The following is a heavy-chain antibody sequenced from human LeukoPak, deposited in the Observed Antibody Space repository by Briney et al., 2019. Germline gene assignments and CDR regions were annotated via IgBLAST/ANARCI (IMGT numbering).Heavy chain of an antibody. CDR3: ARVDTTVAYTMDV. V-gene: IGHV4-59*12. J-gene: IGHJ6*02. CDR1: GGSISRYY. D-gene: IGHD5-18*01. CDR2: IYYSGNT. Sequence: SETLSLTCTVCGGSISRYYWSGLRQPPGEGLEWIGYIYYSGNTNYNPSLKSRVTISVDTSKIQFSLKLTSVPAADTAVYYCARVDTTVAYTMDVWGQGTTVTVSS.